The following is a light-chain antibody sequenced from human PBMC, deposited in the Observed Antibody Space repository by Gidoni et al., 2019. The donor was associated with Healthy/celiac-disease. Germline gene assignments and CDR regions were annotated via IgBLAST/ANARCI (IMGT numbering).Light chain of an antibody. CDR1: SSYVGGYNY. CDR2: DVS. Sequence: QSALTQPRSVSGSPGQSVPISCTGTSSYVGGYNYVSWYQQHPGQAPKLMLYDVSKRPSGVPDRFSGSKSGNTASLTISGLQAEDEADYSCCSYAGSYSYVFGTGTKVTVL. V-gene: IGLV2-11*01. CDR3: CSYAGSYSYV. J-gene: IGLJ1*01.